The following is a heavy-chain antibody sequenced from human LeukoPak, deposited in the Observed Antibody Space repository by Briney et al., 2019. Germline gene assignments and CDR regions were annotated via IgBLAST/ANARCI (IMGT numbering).Heavy chain of an antibody. V-gene: IGHV4-34*01. J-gene: IGHJ4*02. CDR3: ARVQMTTVTYFDY. CDR2: INHSGST. CDR1: GGSFSGYC. D-gene: IGHD4-17*01. Sequence: PSETLSLTCAVYGGSFSGYCWSWIRQPPGKGLEWSGEINHSGSTNYNPSLKSRVTISVDTSKNQFSLKLSSVTAADTAVYYCARVQMTTVTYFDYWGQGTLVTVSS.